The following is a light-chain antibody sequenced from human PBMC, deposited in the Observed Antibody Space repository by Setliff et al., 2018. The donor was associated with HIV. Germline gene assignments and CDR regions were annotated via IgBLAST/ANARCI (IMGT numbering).Light chain of an antibody. V-gene: IGLV2-11*01. CDR2: DVS. J-gene: IGLJ1*01. CDR1: SSDVGGYKY. Sequence: LTQPRSVSGSPGQSVTISCTGTSSDVGGYKYVSWYQHHPGKAPKLMIYDVSKRPSGVPDRFSGSKSGNTASLTISGLQAEDEADYYCCSYAGSYTHYVFGTGTKVTVL. CDR3: CSYAGSYTHYV.